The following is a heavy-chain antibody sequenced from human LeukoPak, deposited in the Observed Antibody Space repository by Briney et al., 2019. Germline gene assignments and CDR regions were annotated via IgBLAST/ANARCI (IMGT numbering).Heavy chain of an antibody. D-gene: IGHD3-3*01. Sequence: SETLSLTCTVSGGSISSSSYYWGWIRQPPGKGLEWIGSIYYSGSTYYNPSLKSRVTISVDTSKNQFSLKLSSVTAADTAVYYCARHPWSMGYYDFWSGYDYWGQGTLVTVSS. CDR3: ARHPWSMGYYDFWSGYDY. CDR2: IYYSGST. CDR1: GGSISSSSYY. J-gene: IGHJ4*02. V-gene: IGHV4-39*01.